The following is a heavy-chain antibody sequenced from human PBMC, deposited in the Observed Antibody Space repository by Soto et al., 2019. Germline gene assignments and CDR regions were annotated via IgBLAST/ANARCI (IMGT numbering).Heavy chain of an antibody. D-gene: IGHD4-17*01. CDR1: GGTFSNYP. V-gene: IGHV1-69*02. Sequence: QVKLVQSGAEVKKTGSSVKVTCKASGGTFSNYPIIWVRQAPGPGLEWMGRFIPILKIANYAQKFQGRVKITADKSTTTAYMELSSLRSEDTAVYYCARVSEMGTVTDGFYYYLAVWGKGTTVTVSS. CDR3: ARVSEMGTVTDGFYYYLAV. CDR2: FIPILKIA. J-gene: IGHJ6*03.